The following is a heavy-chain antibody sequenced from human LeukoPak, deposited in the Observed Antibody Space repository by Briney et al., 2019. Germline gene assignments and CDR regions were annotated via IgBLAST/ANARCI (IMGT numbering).Heavy chain of an antibody. CDR3: AKDTRDGYTY. Sequence: SVKVSCKASGGTFSSYAISWVRQAPGQGLEWMGGIIPIFGTANHAQKFQGRVTITADESTSTAYMELSSLRSEDTAVYYCAKDTRDGYTYWGQGTLVTVSS. D-gene: IGHD5-24*01. CDR1: GGTFSSYA. CDR2: IIPIFGTA. J-gene: IGHJ4*02. V-gene: IGHV1-69*13.